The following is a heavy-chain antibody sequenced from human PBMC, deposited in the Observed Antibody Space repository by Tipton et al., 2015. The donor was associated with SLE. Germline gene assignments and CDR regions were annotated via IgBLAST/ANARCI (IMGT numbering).Heavy chain of an antibody. D-gene: IGHD3-9*01. CDR2: LSFDGRNM. CDR3: AKDCHDISTGSSYYYYGLDV. J-gene: IGHJ6*02. CDR1: GFTFSSYG. Sequence: SLRLSCAASGFTFSSYGMHWVRQAPGKGLEWVAFLSFDGRNMYHAASVKGRFTISRDNYKNTLYLQMNSLRAEDTAIYYCAKDCHDISTGSSYYYYGLDVWGQGTTVTVSS. V-gene: IGHV3-30*18.